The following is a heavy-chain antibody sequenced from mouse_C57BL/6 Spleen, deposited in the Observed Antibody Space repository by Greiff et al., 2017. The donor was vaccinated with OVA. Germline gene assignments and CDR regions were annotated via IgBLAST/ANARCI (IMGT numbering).Heavy chain of an antibody. CDR3: ARWDYGSSYRYFDY. CDR2: IHPNSGST. CDR1: GYTFTSYW. D-gene: IGHD1-1*01. V-gene: IGHV1-64*01. J-gene: IGHJ2*01. Sequence: VQLQQPGAELVKPGASVKLSCKASGYTFTSYWMHWVKQRPGQGLEWIGMIHPNSGSTNYNEKFKSKATLTVDTSSSTAYMQLSSLTSEDSAVYYCARWDYGSSYRYFDYWGQGTTLTVSS.